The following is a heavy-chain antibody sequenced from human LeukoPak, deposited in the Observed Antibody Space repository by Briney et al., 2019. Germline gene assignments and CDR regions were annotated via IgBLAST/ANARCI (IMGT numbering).Heavy chain of an antibody. CDR2: MNPNSGNT. CDR1: GYTFTSYD. V-gene: IGHV1-8*01. D-gene: IGHD3-22*01. J-gene: IGHJ4*02. Sequence: ASVKVSCKAPGYTFTSYDINWVRQATGQGLEWMGWMNPNSGNTGYAQKFQGRVTMTRNTSISTAYMELSSLRSEDTAVYYCARVVDDSRSDYFDYWGQGTLVTVSS. CDR3: ARVVDDSRSDYFDY.